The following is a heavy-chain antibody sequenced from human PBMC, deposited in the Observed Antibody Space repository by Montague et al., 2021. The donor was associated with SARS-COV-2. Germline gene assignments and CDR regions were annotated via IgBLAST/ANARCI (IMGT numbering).Heavy chain of an antibody. V-gene: IGHV2-70*01. Sequence: PALVKPTQTLTLTCSFSGFPLTTPGVSVGWIRQPPGRALEWLALIDWTHDQYYSRSLGTRLTISPGTSKSQVVLTLANVDTVDTATYYCARNRLSVFDFWGQGTLVTVSS. CDR2: IDWTHDQ. D-gene: IGHD2/OR15-2a*01. CDR1: GFPLTTPGVS. CDR3: ARNRLSVFDF. J-gene: IGHJ4*02.